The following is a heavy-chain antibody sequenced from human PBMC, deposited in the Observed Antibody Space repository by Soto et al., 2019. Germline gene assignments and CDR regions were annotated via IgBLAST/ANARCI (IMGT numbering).Heavy chain of an antibody. J-gene: IGHJ4*02. Sequence: TVGSLRLSCAASGFTFSSYAMSWVRQAPGKRLEWVSAISGSGGSTYYADSVKGRFTISRDNSKNTLYLQMNSLRAEDTAVYYCAVEPNYYDSSGYYYEPSKRYPDYWGQGTLVTVSS. CDR3: AVEPNYYDSSGYYYEPSKRYPDY. CDR1: GFTFSSYA. V-gene: IGHV3-23*01. CDR2: ISGSGGST. D-gene: IGHD3-22*01.